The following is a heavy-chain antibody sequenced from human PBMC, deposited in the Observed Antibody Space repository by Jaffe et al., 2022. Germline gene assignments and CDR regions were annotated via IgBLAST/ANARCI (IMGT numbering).Heavy chain of an antibody. D-gene: IGHD4-17*01. CDR2: TRNKANSYTT. V-gene: IGHV3-72*01. Sequence: EVQLVESGGGLVQPGGSLRLSCAASGFTFSDHYMDWVRQAPGKGLEWVGRTRNKANSYTTEYAASVKGRFTISRDDSKNSLYLQMNSLKTEDTAVYYCARGHSDYARSTWFDYWGQGTLVTVSS. CDR3: ARGHSDYARSTWFDY. CDR1: GFTFSDHY. J-gene: IGHJ4*02.